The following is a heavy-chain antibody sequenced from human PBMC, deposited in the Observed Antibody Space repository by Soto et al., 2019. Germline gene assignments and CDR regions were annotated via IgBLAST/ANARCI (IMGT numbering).Heavy chain of an antibody. CDR1: GGTFSNYA. CDR3: ARRGVANSRDAFDI. D-gene: IGHD1-26*01. Sequence: QVQLVQSGAEVKKPGTSVKVSCEVSGGTFSNYAITWVRQAPGQGLAWLGGAIPVYGSTNYAKKFQGRVTITAGESATTTFMELSSLRSDDTAVYYCARRGVANSRDAFDIWGQGTLVTVS. J-gene: IGHJ3*02. CDR2: AIPVYGST. V-gene: IGHV1-69*01.